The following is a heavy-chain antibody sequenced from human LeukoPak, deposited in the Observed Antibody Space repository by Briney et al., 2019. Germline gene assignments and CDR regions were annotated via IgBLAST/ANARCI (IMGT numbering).Heavy chain of an antibody. CDR1: GGSISSNNW. Sequence: PSETLSLTCAVSGGSISSNNWWIWVRQSPEKGLEWIGEIYHDGSTNYNPSLKSRVTISMDKSKNQLSLKLNFVTAADTAVYYCARDRGGYTYSHDYWGQGTLVTVSS. V-gene: IGHV4-4*02. D-gene: IGHD5-18*01. J-gene: IGHJ4*02. CDR2: IYHDGST. CDR3: ARDRGGYTYSHDY.